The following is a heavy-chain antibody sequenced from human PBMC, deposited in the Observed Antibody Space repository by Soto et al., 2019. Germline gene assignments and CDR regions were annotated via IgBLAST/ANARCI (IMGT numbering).Heavy chain of an antibody. D-gene: IGHD2-2*01. CDR3: ARGGGSPYHDHEFDY. J-gene: IGHJ4*02. V-gene: IGHV4-59*11. CDR2: IYYRGTT. CDR1: GVSTSNHY. Sequence: QVQLQESGPGLVKPSETLSLTCSVSGVSTSNHYWTWSRNRPRQGPGWIGCIYYRGTTNYNASFNSRVTISVDTSKNQFSLKLTAVTTADTAVYYCARGGGSPYHDHEFDYWGQGILVTVSS.